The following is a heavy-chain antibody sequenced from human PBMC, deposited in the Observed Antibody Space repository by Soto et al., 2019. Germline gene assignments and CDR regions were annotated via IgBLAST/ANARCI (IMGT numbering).Heavy chain of an antibody. J-gene: IGHJ4*02. D-gene: IGHD2-2*01. CDR1: GGTFSSYT. Sequence: QVQLVQSGAEVKKPGSSVKVSCKASGGTFSSYTISWVRQAPGQGLEWMGRIIPILGIANYAQKFQGRVTITADKSTSTAYMELSSLRSEDTAVYYCASYCSSTSCYDGGYWGQGTLVTVSS. V-gene: IGHV1-69*02. CDR2: IIPILGIA. CDR3: ASYCSSTSCYDGGY.